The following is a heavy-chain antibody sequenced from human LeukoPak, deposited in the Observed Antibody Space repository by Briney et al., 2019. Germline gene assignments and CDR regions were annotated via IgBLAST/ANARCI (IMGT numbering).Heavy chain of an antibody. CDR3: AKGIGIAAAGEN. CDR1: GFTFSSYG. Sequence: RTGGSLRLSCAASGFTFSSYGMHWVRQAPGKGLEWVAFIRYDGSNKYYADSVKGRFTISRDNSKNTLYLQMNSLRAEDTAVYYCAKGIGIAAAGENWGQGTLVTVSS. CDR2: IRYDGSNK. J-gene: IGHJ4*02. D-gene: IGHD6-13*01. V-gene: IGHV3-30*02.